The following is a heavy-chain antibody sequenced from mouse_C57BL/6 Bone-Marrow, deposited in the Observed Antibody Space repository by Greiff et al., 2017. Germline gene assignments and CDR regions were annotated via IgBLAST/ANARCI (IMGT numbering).Heavy chain of an antibody. Sequence: DVQLQESGGGLVQPGASLSLSCAASGFTFTDYYMSWVRQPPGKALEWLGFIRNKANGYTTEYSASVKGRFTISRDTSQSILYRQMNALRAEDSATYYCARCAKYFDYWGQGTTLTVSS. V-gene: IGHV7-3*01. J-gene: IGHJ2*01. CDR2: IRNKANGYTT. CDR1: GFTFTDYY. CDR3: ARCAKYFDY.